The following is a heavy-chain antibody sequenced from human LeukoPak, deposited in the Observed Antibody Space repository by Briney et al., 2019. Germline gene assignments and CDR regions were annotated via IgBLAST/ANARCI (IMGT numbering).Heavy chain of an antibody. CDR3: ASSTMVVTPLSDHIDY. V-gene: IGHV4-61*02. CDR1: GGSISSGSYY. Sequence: SQTLSLTCTVSGGSISSGSYYWSWIRQPAGKGLEWIGRIYTSGSTSYNPSLKSRVTISVDTSKNQFSLKLSSVTAADTAVYYSASSTMVVTPLSDHIDYWGQGTLVTVSS. CDR2: IYTSGST. J-gene: IGHJ4*02. D-gene: IGHD4-23*01.